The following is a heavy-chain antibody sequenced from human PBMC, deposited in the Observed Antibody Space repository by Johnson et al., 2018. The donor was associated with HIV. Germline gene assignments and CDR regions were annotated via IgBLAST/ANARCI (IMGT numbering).Heavy chain of an antibody. D-gene: IGHD6-13*01. Sequence: VQLVESGGGLVQPGGSLRLSCAASGFTISSYAMSWVRQAPGKGLEWVSAISGSGGSTYYADSVKGRFTISRDISKNTLFLQMNSLRAEDTAVYYCARAVIAADDAFDIWGQGTMVTVSS. CDR3: ARAVIAADDAFDI. CDR1: GFTISSYA. CDR2: ISGSGGST. V-gene: IGHV3-23*04. J-gene: IGHJ3*02.